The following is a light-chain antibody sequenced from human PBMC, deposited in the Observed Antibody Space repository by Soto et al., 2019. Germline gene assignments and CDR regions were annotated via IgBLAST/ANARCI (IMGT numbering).Light chain of an antibody. CDR3: ASYTRSSPLVI. J-gene: IGLJ2*01. CDR2: DVS. V-gene: IGLV2-14*03. Sequence: QSALTQPASVSGSPGQSSTISCTGTSSDVGGYNYVSWYQQHPGKAPKLMIYDVSNRPAGVSNRFSGSKSGNTASLTISGLQAEDEADYYYASYTRSSPLVISGGVTKHTLL. CDR1: SSDVGGYNY.